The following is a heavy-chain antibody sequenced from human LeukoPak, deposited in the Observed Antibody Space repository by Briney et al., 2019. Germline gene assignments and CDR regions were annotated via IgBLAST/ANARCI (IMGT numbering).Heavy chain of an antibody. CDR1: GYTFTSYY. CDR3: ARDIPTSYDSSGNHNLYFDL. D-gene: IGHD3-22*01. CDR2: INPSGGST. V-gene: IGHV1-46*01. J-gene: IGHJ2*01. Sequence: ASVKVSCKAPGYTFTSYYLHWVRQAPGQGPEWMGIINPSGGSTNYAQKFQGRVTMTRDTSTSTVYMELSSLRSEDTAVYYCARDIPTSYDSSGNHNLYFDLWGRGTLVTVSS.